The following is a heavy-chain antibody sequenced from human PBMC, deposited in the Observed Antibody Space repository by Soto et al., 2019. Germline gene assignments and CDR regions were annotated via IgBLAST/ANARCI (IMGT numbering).Heavy chain of an antibody. D-gene: IGHD6-6*01. J-gene: IGHJ1*01. CDR3: ARGVAYSSYRQVWYFQH. CDR1: GGSFSGYY. Sequence: QVQLQQWGAGLLKPSETLSLTCAVYGGSFSGYYWSWIRQPPGKGLEWIGEINHSGSTNYNPSLKSRVTISVDTSKNQFSLKLSSVTAADTAVYYYARGVAYSSYRQVWYFQHWGQGTLVTVSS. CDR2: INHSGST. V-gene: IGHV4-34*01.